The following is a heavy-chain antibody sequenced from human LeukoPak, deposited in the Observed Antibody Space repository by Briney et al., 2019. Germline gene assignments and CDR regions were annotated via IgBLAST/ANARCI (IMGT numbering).Heavy chain of an antibody. CDR1: GYTFTGYY. D-gene: IGHD6-13*01. J-gene: IGHJ4*02. V-gene: IGHV1-2*02. CDR3: AREDIAAAVNFDY. Sequence: GASVKVSCKASGYTFTGYYMHWVRQALGQGLEWMGWINPNSGGTNYAQKFQGRVTMTRDTSISTAYMELSRLRSDDTAVYYCAREDIAAAVNFDYWGQGTLVTVSS. CDR2: INPNSGGT.